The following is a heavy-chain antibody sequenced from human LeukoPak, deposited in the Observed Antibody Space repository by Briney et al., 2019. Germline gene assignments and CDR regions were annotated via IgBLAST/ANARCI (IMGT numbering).Heavy chain of an antibody. D-gene: IGHD2-15*01. J-gene: IGHJ5*02. CDR3: VRDATVGAAYFDL. CDR2: IRYDGSET. CDR1: RFVFASTG. V-gene: IGHV3-30*02. Sequence: GGSLRLSCAASRFVFASTGMHWVRQAPGKGLEWVAFIRYDGSETYYGDSVKGRFTISRDNSKNTLYLQLHSLRLNDTALYYCVRDATVGAAYFDLWGQGVQVTVSS.